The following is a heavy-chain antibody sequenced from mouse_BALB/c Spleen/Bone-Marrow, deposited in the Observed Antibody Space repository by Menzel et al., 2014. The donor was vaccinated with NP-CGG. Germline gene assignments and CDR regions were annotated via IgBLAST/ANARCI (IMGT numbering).Heavy chain of an antibody. CDR3: ARDFYDGYYRFAY. D-gene: IGHD2-3*01. CDR2: ISSGSSTI. J-gene: IGHJ3*01. CDR1: GLTFSSFG. V-gene: IGHV5-17*02. Sequence: DVMLVESGGGLVQPGGSRKLSCAASGLTFSSFGMHWVRQAPEKGLEWVAYISSGSSTIYYADTVKGRFTISRDNPKNTLFLQMTSLRSEDTAMYYCARDFYDGYYRFAYWGQGTLVTVSA.